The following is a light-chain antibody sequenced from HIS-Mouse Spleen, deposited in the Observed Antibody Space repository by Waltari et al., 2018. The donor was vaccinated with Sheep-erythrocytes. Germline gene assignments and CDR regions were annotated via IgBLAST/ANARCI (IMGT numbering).Light chain of an antibody. CDR3: QQYGSSPFT. Sequence: EIVLTQSPGTLSLSPGERATLSCRARQSVSSSYLAWYHQKPGQPPRLLISGASSRATGIPDRFSGSGSGTDFTLTISRLEPEDFAVYYCQQYGSSPFTFGPGTKVDIK. CDR2: GAS. J-gene: IGKJ3*01. V-gene: IGKV3-20*01. CDR1: QSVSSSY.